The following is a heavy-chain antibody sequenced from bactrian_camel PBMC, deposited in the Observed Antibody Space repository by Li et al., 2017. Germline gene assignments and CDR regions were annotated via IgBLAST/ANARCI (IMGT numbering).Heavy chain of an antibody. Sequence: QVQLVESGGGSVQAGGTLRLSCVFSVERWRTYCMGWFRREPGQERVAVASIDSDASTGYADSVKGRFVISKDNAKYILYLQMNSLTPEDTAMYYCAADVGSMSGNCQPNYWGQGTQVTVS. CDR3: AADVGSMSGNCQPNY. V-gene: IGHV3S53*01. CDR1: VERWRTYC. D-gene: IGHD6*01. CDR2: IDSDAST. J-gene: IGHJ4*01.